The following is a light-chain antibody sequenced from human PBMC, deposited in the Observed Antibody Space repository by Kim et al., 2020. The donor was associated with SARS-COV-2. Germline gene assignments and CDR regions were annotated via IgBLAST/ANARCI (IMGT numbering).Light chain of an antibody. J-gene: IGLJ2*01. CDR2: RDS. Sequence: SVSPGQTASITSSGDKLGDKYTCWYQQKPGQSPVLVIYRDSRRPSGIPERFSGSNSGNTATLTISGTQAMDEADYYCQTWDSSGVFGGGTQMTVL. CDR3: QTWDSSGV. V-gene: IGLV3-1*01. CDR1: KLGDKY.